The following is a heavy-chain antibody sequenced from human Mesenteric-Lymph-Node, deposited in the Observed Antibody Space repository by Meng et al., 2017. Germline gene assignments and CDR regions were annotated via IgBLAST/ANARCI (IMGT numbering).Heavy chain of an antibody. CDR1: GGSFSGYY. D-gene: IGHD3-22*01. Sequence: SETLSLTCAVYGGSFSGYYWSWIRQPPGKGLEWIGEINHSGSTNYNPSLKSRVTISVDTSKNQFSLKLSSVTAADTAVYYCAKGGNFRGIYYDSSGYYYVFPLDYWGQGTLVTVSS. CDR2: INHSGST. V-gene: IGHV4-34*01. J-gene: IGHJ4*02. CDR3: AKGGNFRGIYYDSSGYYYVFPLDY.